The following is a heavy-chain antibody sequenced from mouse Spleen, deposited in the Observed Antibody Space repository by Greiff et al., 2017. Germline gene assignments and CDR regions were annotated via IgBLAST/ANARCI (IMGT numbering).Heavy chain of an antibody. Sequence: QVQLQQSGAELVRPGTSVKMSCKASGYTFTNYWIGWAKQRPGHGLEWIGDIYTGGGYTNYNEKFKGKATLTADKSSSTAYMPFSSLTSEDSAIYYCAREDYYDGSRSWFAYWGQGTLVTVSA. CDR3: AREDYYDGSRSWFAY. D-gene: IGHD1-1*01. V-gene: IGHV1-63*01. J-gene: IGHJ3*01. CDR2: IYTGGGYT. CDR1: GYTFTNYW.